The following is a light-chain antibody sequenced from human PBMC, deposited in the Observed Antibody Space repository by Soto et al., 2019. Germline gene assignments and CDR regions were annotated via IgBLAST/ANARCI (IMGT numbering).Light chain of an antibody. Sequence: QSVLTQPPSASGSPGQSVTISCTGTSSDVGGYNYVSWYQQHPGKAPKVMIYEVTKRPSGVPDRFSGSKSDNTASLTVSGLQAEDEADYYCSSYAGNSNLVFGGGTKVTVL. CDR1: SSDVGGYNY. V-gene: IGLV2-8*01. CDR3: SSYAGNSNLV. J-gene: IGLJ3*02. CDR2: EVT.